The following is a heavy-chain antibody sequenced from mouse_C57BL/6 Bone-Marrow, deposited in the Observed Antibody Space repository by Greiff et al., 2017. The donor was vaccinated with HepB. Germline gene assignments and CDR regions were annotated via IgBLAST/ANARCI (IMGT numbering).Heavy chain of an antibody. D-gene: IGHD2-4*01. V-gene: IGHV5-4*03. J-gene: IGHJ3*01. CDR2: ISDGGSYT. CDR1: GFTFSSYA. CDR3: ARSTMITTPY. Sequence: EVKLMESGGGLVKPGGSLKLSCAASGFTFSSYAMSWVRQTPEKRLEWVATISDGGSYTYYPDNVKGRFTISRDNAKHNLYLQMSHLKSEDTAMYYCARSTMITTPYWGQGTLVTVSA.